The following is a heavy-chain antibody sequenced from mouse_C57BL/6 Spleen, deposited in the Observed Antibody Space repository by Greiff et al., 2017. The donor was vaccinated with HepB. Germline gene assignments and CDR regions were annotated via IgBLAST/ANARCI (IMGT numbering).Heavy chain of an antibody. CDR3: ARRGYYDYDARYFDV. J-gene: IGHJ1*03. Sequence: QVQLQQSGAELVRPGSSVKLSCKASGYTFTSYWMDWVKQRPGQGLEWIGNIYPSDSETHYNQKFKDKATLTVDKSSSTAYMQLSSLTSEDSAVYYCARRGYYDYDARYFDVWGTGTTVTVSS. CDR1: GYTFTSYW. CDR2: IYPSDSET. D-gene: IGHD2-4*01. V-gene: IGHV1-61*01.